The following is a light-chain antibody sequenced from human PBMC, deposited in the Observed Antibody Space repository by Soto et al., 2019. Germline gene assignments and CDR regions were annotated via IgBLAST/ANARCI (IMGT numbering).Light chain of an antibody. V-gene: IGKV3-20*01. CDR1: QRVIRSY. Sequence: EIVLTHSPCTLSLSPGARFNLSCRASQRVIRSYLAWYQQKPGQAPRLLIFGATNRATGIPERLSGSGYGTDLTITINRLEHEDFAVYSCQQYGSKTLTFGHGTKVDIK. CDR2: GAT. CDR3: QQYGSKTLT. J-gene: IGKJ1*01.